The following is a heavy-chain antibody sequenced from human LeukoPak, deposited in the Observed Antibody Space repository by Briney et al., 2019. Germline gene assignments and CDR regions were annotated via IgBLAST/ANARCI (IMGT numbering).Heavy chain of an antibody. V-gene: IGHV1-46*01. CDR2: INPSGGST. CDR1: GYTFTSYY. Sequence: ASEKVSCKASGYTFTSYYMHWVRQAPGQGLEWMGIINPSGGSTSYAQKFQGRVTMTRDTSTSTVYMELSSLRSEDTAVYYCASSSNWNYSGMDVWGQGTTVTVSS. D-gene: IGHD1-20*01. J-gene: IGHJ6*02. CDR3: ASSSNWNYSGMDV.